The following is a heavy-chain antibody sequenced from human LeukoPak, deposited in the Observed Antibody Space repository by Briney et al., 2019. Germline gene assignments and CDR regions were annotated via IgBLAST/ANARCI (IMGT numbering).Heavy chain of an antibody. V-gene: IGHV3-48*01. CDR3: ARDYKYAFDN. CDR1: GFMFSDYR. D-gene: IGHD5-24*01. J-gene: IGHJ4*02. Sequence: GRSLRLSCAASGFMFSDYRMNWVRQAPGKGLEWLSYIGISSGNTNYADSVKGRFTISGDKAKNSLYLQMNSLRVEDTAVYYCARDYKYAFDNWGQGTLVTVSS. CDR2: IGISSGNT.